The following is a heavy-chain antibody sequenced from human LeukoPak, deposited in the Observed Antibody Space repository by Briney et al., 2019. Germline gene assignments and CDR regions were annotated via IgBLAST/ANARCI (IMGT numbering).Heavy chain of an antibody. CDR1: GYSFTCYW. Sequence: GESLKISCKGSGYSFTCYWIGLVRQMPGKSLELMGIIYPGDSDTRYSPSFQGQVTISADKSISTAYLQWSSLKDSDTDMYYCARQRTTGGDNDAFDTWGQGTMVTVSS. CDR3: ARQRTTGGDNDAFDT. J-gene: IGHJ3*02. CDR2: IYPGDSDT. D-gene: IGHD4-17*01. V-gene: IGHV5-51*01.